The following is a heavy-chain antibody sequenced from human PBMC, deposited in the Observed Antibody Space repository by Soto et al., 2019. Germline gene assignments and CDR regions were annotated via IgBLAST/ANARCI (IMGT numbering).Heavy chain of an antibody. Sequence: SETLSLTCTVSGGSISSSSYYWGWIRQPPGKGLEWIGSIYYSGGTYYNPSLKSRVTISVDTSKNQFSLKLSSVTAADTAVYYCARGRSLGYCSSTSCYHNWFDPWGQGTLVTVSS. CDR2: IYYSGGT. D-gene: IGHD2-2*01. J-gene: IGHJ5*02. CDR1: GGSISSSSYY. CDR3: ARGRSLGYCSSTSCYHNWFDP. V-gene: IGHV4-39*07.